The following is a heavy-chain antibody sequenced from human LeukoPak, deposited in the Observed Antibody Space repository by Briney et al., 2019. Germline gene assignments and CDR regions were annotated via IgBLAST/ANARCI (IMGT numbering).Heavy chain of an antibody. CDR2: IYSGGST. CDR3: ARETGDYGGLVY. V-gene: IGHV3-53*01. CDR1: GFTFSNAW. D-gene: IGHD4-23*01. J-gene: IGHJ4*02. Sequence: GGSLRLSCAASGFTFSNAWMSWVRQAPGKGPEWVSVIYSGGSTYYADSVKGRFTISRDNSKNTLYLQMNSLRAEDTAVYYCARETGDYGGLVYWGQGTLVTVSS.